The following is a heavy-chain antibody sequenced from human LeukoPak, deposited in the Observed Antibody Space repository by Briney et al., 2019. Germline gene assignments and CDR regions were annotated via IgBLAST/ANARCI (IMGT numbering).Heavy chain of an antibody. CDR1: GASISSDY. CDR3: ARELELRSEGSFDY. CDR2: ISYSGTT. V-gene: IGHV4-59*01. J-gene: IGHJ4*02. Sequence: SATLSLTCTVSGASISSDYWSWSRQPPGKGLEWIGYISYSGTTKYNASLKSRVTISADTSKSHFSLNLSSVTAADTAVYYCARELELRSEGSFDYWGQGTLVTVSS. D-gene: IGHD1-7*01.